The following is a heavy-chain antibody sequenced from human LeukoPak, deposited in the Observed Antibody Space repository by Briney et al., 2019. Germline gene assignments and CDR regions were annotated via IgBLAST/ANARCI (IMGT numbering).Heavy chain of an antibody. J-gene: IGHJ5*02. CDR3: SKAGNTVLHHWFDP. V-gene: IGHV4-38-2*01. CDR2: IYHSGGS. D-gene: IGHD2-8*01. Sequence: PSETLSLTCVVSAYSISNDYYWGSIRQPPGKGLEWIGNIYHSGGSYYNPSLKSRVTILVDTSKNQFSLKLNSATAADTAGYHCSKAGNTVLHHWFDPWVQGNLVTVSS. CDR1: AYSISNDYY.